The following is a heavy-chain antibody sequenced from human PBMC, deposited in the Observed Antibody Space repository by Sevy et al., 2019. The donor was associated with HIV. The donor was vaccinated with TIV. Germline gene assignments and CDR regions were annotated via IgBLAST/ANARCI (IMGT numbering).Heavy chain of an antibody. CDR1: GGSISIYS. CDR2: ISTTDYT. V-gene: IGHV4-59*01. D-gene: IGHD3-16*01. J-gene: IGHJ3*02. Sequence: SETLSLTCSVSGGSISIYSWSWIRQPPGKGLEWIGNISTTDYTDYSPSLKSRVTISMDKSKNQFSLRLNSVTAADTAVYNCAGADYRYNGPLGAFDIWGQGTMVTVSS. CDR3: AGADYRYNGPLGAFDI.